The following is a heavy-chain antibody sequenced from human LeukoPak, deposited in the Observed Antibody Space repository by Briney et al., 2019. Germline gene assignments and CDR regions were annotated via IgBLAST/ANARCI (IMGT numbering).Heavy chain of an antibody. CDR1: GFSFSTYW. CDR2: IKQDETEK. J-gene: IGHJ6*02. D-gene: IGHD3-16*01. V-gene: IGHV3-7*01. Sequence: GGSLRLSCRASGFSFSTYWMSWVRQAPGKGLELVANIKQDETEKSYADSVKGRFTISRDNAKSLLYLEMNSLRADDTALYYCARDQSSWGNYGLDVWGRGTTVTVS. CDR3: ARDQSSWGNYGLDV.